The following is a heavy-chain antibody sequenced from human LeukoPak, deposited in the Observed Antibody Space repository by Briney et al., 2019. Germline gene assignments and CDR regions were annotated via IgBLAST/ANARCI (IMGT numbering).Heavy chain of an antibody. Sequence: GGSLRLSCAASGFIFSDYYMSWIRQTPEKGLEWLSYISSSSGYKNYADSLKGRFTISRDNAKNSVYLQMNSLSAEDTAVYYCARQGLYDSSDFWTFQHWGQGTLVTASS. CDR3: ARQGLYDSSDFWTFQH. J-gene: IGHJ1*01. V-gene: IGHV3-11*06. CDR2: ISSSSGYK. D-gene: IGHD3/OR15-3a*01. CDR1: GFIFSDYY.